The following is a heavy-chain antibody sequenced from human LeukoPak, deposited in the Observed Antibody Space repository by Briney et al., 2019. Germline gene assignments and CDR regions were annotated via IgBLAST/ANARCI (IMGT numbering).Heavy chain of an antibody. CDR2: ISAYNGNT. V-gene: IGHV1-18*01. D-gene: IGHD5-12*01. J-gene: IGHJ4*02. CDR3: ARVVATIDFDY. CDR1: GYTFTSYG. Sequence: GASVKVSCKASGYTFTSYGISWVRQAPGQGLEWMGWISAYNGNTDYAQRLQGRVTMTTDTSTSTAYMELRSLRSDDTAVYYCARVVATIDFDYWGQGTLVTVSS.